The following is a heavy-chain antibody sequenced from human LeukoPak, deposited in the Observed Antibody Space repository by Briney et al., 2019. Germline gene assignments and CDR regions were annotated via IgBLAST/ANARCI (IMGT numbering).Heavy chain of an antibody. CDR2: IVLGSGNT. Sequence: SVKVSCKASGFTFHTSAMQWVRQARGQRLEWIGWIVLGSGNTVYSHKFHDRVIITRDMSTSTVYMELDSLGSEDTAVYYCAAQRGVSLHDFWSTRLFDPWGQGTLVTVSS. V-gene: IGHV1-58*02. D-gene: IGHD3-3*01. CDR1: GFTFHTSA. J-gene: IGHJ5*02. CDR3: AAQRGVSLHDFWSTRLFDP.